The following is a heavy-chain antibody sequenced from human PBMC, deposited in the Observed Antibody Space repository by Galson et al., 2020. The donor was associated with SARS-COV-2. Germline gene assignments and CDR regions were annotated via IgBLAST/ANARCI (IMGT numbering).Heavy chain of an antibody. J-gene: IGHJ4*02. D-gene: IGHD6-13*01. CDR2: INHSGST. CDR1: GGSFSGYY. Sequence: SETLSLTCAVYGGSFSGYYWSWIRQPPGKGLEWIGEINHSGSTNYNPSLKSRVTISVDTSKNQFSLKLSSVTAADTAVYYCARGQEGYRSSWYRVFDYWGQGTLVTVSS. V-gene: IGHV4-34*01. CDR3: ARGQEGYRSSWYRVFDY.